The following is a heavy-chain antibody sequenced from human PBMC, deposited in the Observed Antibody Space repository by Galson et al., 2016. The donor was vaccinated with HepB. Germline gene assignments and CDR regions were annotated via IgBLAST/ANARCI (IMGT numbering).Heavy chain of an antibody. D-gene: IGHD4-17*01. V-gene: IGHV3-9*01. CDR1: GFTFENYA. CDR2: ITWNSGSK. J-gene: IGHJ5*02. CDR3: AKGFYCDFPSWFDP. Sequence: SLRLSCAASGFTFENYAMHWVRQVPGKGLEWVSSITWNSGSKGYADSVKGRFTISRDNAKNSLYLQMNSLRPEDTALYYCAKGFYCDFPSWFDPWGQGTLVTVSS.